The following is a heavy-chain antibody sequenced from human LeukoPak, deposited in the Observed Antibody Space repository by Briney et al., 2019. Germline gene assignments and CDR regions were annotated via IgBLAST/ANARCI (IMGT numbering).Heavy chain of an antibody. CDR2: IFLGHCDI. V-gene: IGHV5-51*01. CDR1: GYPFTKDW. D-gene: IGHD2/OR15-2a*01. J-gene: IGHJ4*02. Sequence: GEPLQISSQGSGYPFTKDWIGWVRRTPDKGLEWMELIFLGHCDIRYSPSFKGQVSTAVDKSINTAYLQWSSLKASDTAMYYCVTGWRGNFYGPAHNWGQGTLVTVSA. CDR3: VTGWRGNFYGPAHN.